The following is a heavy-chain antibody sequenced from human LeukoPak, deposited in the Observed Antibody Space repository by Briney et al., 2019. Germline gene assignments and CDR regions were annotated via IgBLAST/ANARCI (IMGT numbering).Heavy chain of an antibody. J-gene: IGHJ5*02. CDR3: ARTYCSSTSCYWFDP. CDR2: IIPIFGTA. V-gene: IGHV1-69*13. Sequence: ASVKVSCKASGGTFSSYAISWVRQAPGQGLEWIGGIIPIFGTANYAQKFQGRVTITADESTSTAYMELSSLRSEDTAVYYCARTYCSSTSCYWFDPWGQGTLVTVSS. D-gene: IGHD2-2*01. CDR1: GGTFSSYA.